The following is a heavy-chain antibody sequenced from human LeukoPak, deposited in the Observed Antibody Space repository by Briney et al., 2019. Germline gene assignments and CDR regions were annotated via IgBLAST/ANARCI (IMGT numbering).Heavy chain of an antibody. J-gene: IGHJ6*04. D-gene: IGHD2-2*01. V-gene: IGHV1-69*13. CDR1: GGTFSRYI. Sequence: SVKVSCKASGGTFSRYIISWVRHAPGQGLEWMGRIIPVFGTADYVQKFQGRVTITADESTSTAYMELSSLRTEDTAVYYCARVDCSSTSCYDENYYGMDVWGKGTTVTVSS. CDR2: IIPVFGTA. CDR3: ARVDCSSTSCYDENYYGMDV.